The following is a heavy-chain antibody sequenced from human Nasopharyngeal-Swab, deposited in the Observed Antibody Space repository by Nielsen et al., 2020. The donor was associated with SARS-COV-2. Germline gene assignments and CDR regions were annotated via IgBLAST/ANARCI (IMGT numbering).Heavy chain of an antibody. D-gene: IGHD2-2*01. CDR3: ARDCSSTSCYLYYYYYYMDV. V-gene: IGHV1-69*04. J-gene: IGHJ6*03. CDR2: IIPILGIA. CDR1: GGTFSSYA. Sequence: SVKVSCKASGGTFSSYAISWVRQAPGQGVEGMGRIIPILGIANYAQKFQGRVTITADKSTSTAYMELSSLRSEDTAVYYCARDCSSTSCYLYYYYYYMDVWGKGTTVTVSS.